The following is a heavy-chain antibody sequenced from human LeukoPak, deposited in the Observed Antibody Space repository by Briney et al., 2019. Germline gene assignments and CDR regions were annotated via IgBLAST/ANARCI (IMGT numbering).Heavy chain of an antibody. V-gene: IGHV3-23*01. J-gene: IGHJ6*04. CDR1: GFTFSNYG. Sequence: GGSLRLSCAASGFTFSNYGMNWVRQAPGKGMEWASAISGSGHNTCYADSVKGRFTISRDNSKNTLYLQMNSLRAEDTAVYYCAELGITMIGGVWGKGTTVTISS. D-gene: IGHD3-10*02. CDR3: AELGITMIGGV. CDR2: ISGSGHNT.